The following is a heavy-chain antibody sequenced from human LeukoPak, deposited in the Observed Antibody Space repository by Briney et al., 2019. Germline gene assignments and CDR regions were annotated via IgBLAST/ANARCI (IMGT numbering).Heavy chain of an antibody. V-gene: IGHV3-23*01. CDR1: GFTFSSYA. CDR2: ISGSGGST. J-gene: IGHJ4*02. Sequence: GGSLRLSCAASGFTFSSYAMSWVRQAPGKGLEWVSAISGSGGSTYYADSVKGRFTISRDNSKNTLYLQMNSLRAEDTAVYYCANSDVGSVAAAGTIDYWGQGTLVTVSS. CDR3: ANSDVGSVAAAGTIDY. D-gene: IGHD6-13*01.